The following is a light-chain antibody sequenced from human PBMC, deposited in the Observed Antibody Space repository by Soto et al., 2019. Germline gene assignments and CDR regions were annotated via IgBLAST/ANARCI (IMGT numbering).Light chain of an antibody. Sequence: DIQMTQSPSTLSASVGDRVTITCRASQSISSWLAWYQQIPGKAPKLLIYKASSLESGVPSRFSGSGSGTEFTRTISSLQPDDFATYYCQQSFTFGPGTKVDIK. V-gene: IGKV1-5*03. CDR1: QSISSW. CDR2: KAS. J-gene: IGKJ3*01. CDR3: QQSFT.